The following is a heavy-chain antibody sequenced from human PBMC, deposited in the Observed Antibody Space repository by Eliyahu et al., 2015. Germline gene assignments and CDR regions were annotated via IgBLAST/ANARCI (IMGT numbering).Heavy chain of an antibody. CDR2: ISYDGSNK. CDR3: ARGPDQTTTFDY. CDR1: GFTFSSYA. V-gene: IGHV3-30-3*01. J-gene: IGHJ4*02. Sequence: RSLRLSCAASGFTFSSYAMHWVRQAPGKGLEWVAVISYDGSNKYYADSVKGRFTISRDNSKNTLYLQMNSLRAEDTAVYYCARGPDQTTTFDYWGQGTLVTVSS. D-gene: IGHD4-11*01.